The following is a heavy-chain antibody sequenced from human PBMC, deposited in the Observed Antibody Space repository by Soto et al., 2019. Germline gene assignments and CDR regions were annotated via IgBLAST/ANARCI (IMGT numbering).Heavy chain of an antibody. Sequence: SETLSLTCSVSGGTISSYYWSWIRQPPGKGLEWIGYIYSRGTTSYNPSLKSRATILVETSKDQFSLRLTSVTATDTAVYYCATGRISRGLDVWGKGTTVTVAS. CDR1: GGTISSYY. J-gene: IGHJ6*04. V-gene: IGHV4-59*12. CDR2: IYSRGTT. CDR3: ATGRISRGLDV.